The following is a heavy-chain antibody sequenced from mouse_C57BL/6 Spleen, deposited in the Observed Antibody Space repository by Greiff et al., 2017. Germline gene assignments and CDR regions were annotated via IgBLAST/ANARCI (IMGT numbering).Heavy chain of an antibody. CDR1: GYAFSSSW. Sequence: VKLLESGPELVKPGASVKISCKASGYAFSSSWMNWVKQRPGKGLEWIGRIYPGDGDTNYNGKFKGKATLTADKSSSTAYMQLSSLTSEDSAVYFCTRYYYDSNYLDYWGQGTTLTVSS. CDR2: IYPGDGDT. J-gene: IGHJ2*01. CDR3: TRYYYDSNYLDY. D-gene: IGHD1-1*01. V-gene: IGHV1-82*01.